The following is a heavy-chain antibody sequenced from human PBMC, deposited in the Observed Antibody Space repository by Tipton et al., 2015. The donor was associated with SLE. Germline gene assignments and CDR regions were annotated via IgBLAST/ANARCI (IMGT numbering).Heavy chain of an antibody. V-gene: IGHV3-48*03. CDR3: SCCHFDFWSPFAFDI. CDR2: ISSSGGTI. D-gene: IGHD3-3*01. CDR1: GFTFNSYE. Sequence: GSLRLSCAASGFTFNSYEMNWVRQAPGKGREWVSHISSSGGTIYYADSVKGRFTISIDNANNSLYLQMDSLRAEDTAVYYWSCCHFDFWSPFAFDIWVQGTMVTVTS. J-gene: IGHJ3*02.